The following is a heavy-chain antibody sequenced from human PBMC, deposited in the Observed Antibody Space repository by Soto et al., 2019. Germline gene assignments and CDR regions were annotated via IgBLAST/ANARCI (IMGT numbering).Heavy chain of an antibody. CDR1: GFTFSSYA. D-gene: IGHD2-15*01. V-gene: IGHV3-30-3*01. CDR2: ISYDGSNK. CDR3: STTYGGTSYYYYGMDV. J-gene: IGHJ6*02. Sequence: QVQLVESGGGVVQPGRSLRLSCAASGFTFSSYAMHWVRQAPGKGLEWVAVISYDGSNKYYADSVKGRFTISRDNSKNPLYLQMNSLRAEDTAVYYCSTTYGGTSYYYYGMDVWGQGTTVTVSS.